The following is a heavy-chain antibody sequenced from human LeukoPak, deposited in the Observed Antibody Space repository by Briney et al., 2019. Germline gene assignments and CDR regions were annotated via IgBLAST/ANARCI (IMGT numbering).Heavy chain of an antibody. CDR2: ISGSSIYI. CDR1: GFTFSTYS. J-gene: IGHJ3*01. Sequence: GGSLRLSCAASGFTFSTYSMNWVRQAPGKGLEWVSSISGSSIYIYYADSVKGRFTISRDNAKNSLYLQMNSLRAEDTAVYYCARHKGSGYSSGWSGWFDPWGQGTMVTVSS. V-gene: IGHV3-21*01. CDR3: ARHKGSGYSSGWSGWFDP. D-gene: IGHD6-19*01.